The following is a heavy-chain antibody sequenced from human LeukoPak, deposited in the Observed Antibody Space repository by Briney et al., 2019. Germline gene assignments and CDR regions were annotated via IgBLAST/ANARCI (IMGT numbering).Heavy chain of an antibody. D-gene: IGHD4-17*01. CDR1: GFTFNNYG. CDR3: ARNKINTATTGWYFDL. J-gene: IGHJ2*01. CDR2: VSIGGNYI. V-gene: IGHV3-21*01. Sequence: GGSLRLSCAASGFTFNNYGLNRVRQAPGKGLEWVSFVSIGGNYIYYADSVKGRFTVSRDDAKNSLYLQMNSLTAEDTADYYCARNKINTATTGWYFDLWGRGTLVTVSS.